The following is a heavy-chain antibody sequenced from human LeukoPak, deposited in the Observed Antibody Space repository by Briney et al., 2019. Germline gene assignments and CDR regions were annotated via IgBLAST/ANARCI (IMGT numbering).Heavy chain of an antibody. J-gene: IGHJ4*02. CDR3: ARADYGETLDY. V-gene: IGHV1-18*01. CDR2: ISAYNGNT. Sequence: RASVKVSCKASGYSFTSYGISWVRQAPGQGLEWMGWISAYNGNTNYAQNLQGRVTMTTDTSTSTAYMELRSLRSDDTAVYYCARADYGETLDYWGQGTLVTVSS. CDR1: GYSFTSYG. D-gene: IGHD4-17*01.